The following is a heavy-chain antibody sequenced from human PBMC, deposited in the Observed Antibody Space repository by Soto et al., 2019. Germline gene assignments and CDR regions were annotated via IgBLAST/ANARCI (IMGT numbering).Heavy chain of an antibody. D-gene: IGHD3-22*01. CDR3: AKRPLSIITFDD. CDR1: GFTFDDYA. CDR2: ISSDGGST. Sequence: GGSLRLSCAASGFTFDDYAMHWVRQAPGKGLEWVSTISSDGGSTGYGDSVKGRFTVSRDNSKNMLYMQMNSLRAEDTAVYYCAKRPLSIITFDDWGLGTLVTVSS. J-gene: IGHJ4*02. V-gene: IGHV3-23*01.